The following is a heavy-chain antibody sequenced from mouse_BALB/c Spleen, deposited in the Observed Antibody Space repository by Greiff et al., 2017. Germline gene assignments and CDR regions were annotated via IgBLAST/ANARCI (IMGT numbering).Heavy chain of an antibody. CDR3: ARHGYYGSSSAWFAY. Sequence: EVQLVESGGGLVKPGGSLKLSCAASGFAFSSYDMSWVRQTPEKRLEWVAYISSGGGSTYYPDTVKGRFTISRDNAKNTLYLQMSSLKSEDTAMYYCARHGYYGSSSAWFAYWGQGTLVTVSA. D-gene: IGHD1-1*01. V-gene: IGHV5-12-1*01. J-gene: IGHJ3*01. CDR1: GFAFSSYD. CDR2: ISSGGGST.